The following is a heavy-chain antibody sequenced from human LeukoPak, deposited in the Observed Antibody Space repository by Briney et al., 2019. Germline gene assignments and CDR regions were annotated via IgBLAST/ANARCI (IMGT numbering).Heavy chain of an antibody. Sequence: GGSLRLSCAASGFTFSSYAMSWVRQAPGKGLEWVSGIGGSGDNTYYADSVKGRFTISRDNSKNTLYVQVNSLGTEDTAAYYCAKGSYYDSSGSFYFDYWGQGTLVTVSS. V-gene: IGHV3-23*01. D-gene: IGHD3-22*01. CDR3: AKGSYYDSSGSFYFDY. J-gene: IGHJ4*02. CDR1: GFTFSSYA. CDR2: IGGSGDNT.